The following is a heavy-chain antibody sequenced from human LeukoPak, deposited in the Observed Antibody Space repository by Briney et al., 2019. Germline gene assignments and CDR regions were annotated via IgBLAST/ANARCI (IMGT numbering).Heavy chain of an antibody. Sequence: ASVKVSCKASGYTFTSDDINWVRQATGQGLEWMGWMNPNSGNTGYAQKFQGRVTMTRNTSISTAYMELSSLRSEDTAVYYCARGLPYSSSSSPWGQGTLVTVSS. V-gene: IGHV1-8*01. D-gene: IGHD6-13*01. CDR3: ARGLPYSSSSSP. CDR2: MNPNSGNT. CDR1: GYTFTSDD. J-gene: IGHJ5*02.